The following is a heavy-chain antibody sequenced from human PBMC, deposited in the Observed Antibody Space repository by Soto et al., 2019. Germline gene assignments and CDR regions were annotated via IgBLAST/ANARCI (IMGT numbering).Heavy chain of an antibody. CDR3: VRLRDYSVDH. V-gene: IGHV3-72*01. CDR2: SRNKANSYTT. D-gene: IGHD2-15*01. Sequence: EVELVESGGGLVQPGGSLRLSCAASGFTFSDHYMEWVRQAPGKGLEWVGRSRNKANSYTTQYAASVQGRFSISRDDSKNSLYLHMNSLKTEDTAVYYCVRLRDYSVDHWGRGTLVTVSS. J-gene: IGHJ4*02. CDR1: GFTFSDHY.